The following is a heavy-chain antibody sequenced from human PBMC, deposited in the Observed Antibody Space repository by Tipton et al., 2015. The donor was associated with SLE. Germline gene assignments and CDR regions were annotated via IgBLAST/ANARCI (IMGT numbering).Heavy chain of an antibody. CDR3: AKSFCGGYDSHWYFDL. CDR2: ISHSSSTI. J-gene: IGHJ2*01. Sequence: SLRLSCADSEFTFSSYGMNWVRQAPGKGLEWVSYISHSSSTIYYADSVKGRFTISRDNSKNTLYLQMNSLRAEDTAVYYCAKSFCGGYDSHWYFDLWGRGTLVTVSS. CDR1: EFTFSSYG. V-gene: IGHV3-48*01. D-gene: IGHD5-12*01.